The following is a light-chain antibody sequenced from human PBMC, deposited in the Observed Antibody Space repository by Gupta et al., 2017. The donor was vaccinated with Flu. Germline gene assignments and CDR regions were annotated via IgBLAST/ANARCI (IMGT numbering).Light chain of an antibody. J-gene: IGLJ3*02. CDR2: GNT. Sequence: QSVLTQPPSVSGAPGQRVTIPCTGSSSNIGVPYDVHWYQQLPGAAPKLLIFGNTNRPSGVPDRFSGSKSGTSASLAIAGLQAEDEADYFCQSYDNTLSGWVFGGGTKLTVL. CDR1: SSNIGVPYD. V-gene: IGLV1-40*01. CDR3: QSYDNTLSGWV.